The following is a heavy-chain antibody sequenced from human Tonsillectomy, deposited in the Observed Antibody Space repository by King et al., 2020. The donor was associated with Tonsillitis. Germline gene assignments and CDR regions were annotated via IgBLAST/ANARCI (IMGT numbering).Heavy chain of an antibody. Sequence: QLVQSGGGVVQPGGSLRLSCAASGFNFDDYAMHLVCQTPGKGLEWVSLISGDGSRTYYADSVKGRVTISRDNSKGTLYLQMNSLRTEDTALYYCAKDVGYSITWAPVYMDVWGEGTTVTVPS. J-gene: IGHJ6*03. D-gene: IGHD6-13*01. CDR1: GFNFDDYA. V-gene: IGHV3-43*02. CDR3: AKDVGYSITWAPVYMDV. CDR2: ISGDGSRT.